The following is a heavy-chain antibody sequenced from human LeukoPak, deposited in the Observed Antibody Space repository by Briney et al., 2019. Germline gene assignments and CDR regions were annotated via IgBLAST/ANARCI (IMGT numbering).Heavy chain of an antibody. CDR2: IYTSGST. V-gene: IGHV4-4*07. D-gene: IGHD3-9*01. Sequence: PSETLSLTCTVSGGSISSYYWSWIRQPAGKGLEWIGRIYTSGSTNYNPSLKSRVTISVDTSKNQFSLKLSSVTAADTAVYYCARATTIFDKYYFDYWGQGTLVTVSS. CDR1: GGSISSYY. J-gene: IGHJ4*02. CDR3: ARATTIFDKYYFDY.